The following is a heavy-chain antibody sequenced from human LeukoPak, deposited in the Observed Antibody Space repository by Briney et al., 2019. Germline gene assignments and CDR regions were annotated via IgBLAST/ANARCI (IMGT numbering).Heavy chain of an antibody. V-gene: IGHV3-21*01. CDR2: ISSSGTYV. CDR1: RFTLSSYA. CDR3: VRGDLRLPRSTPDC. J-gene: IGHJ4*02. D-gene: IGHD5/OR15-5a*01. Sequence: PGGSLRLSCAASRFTLSSYAMNWVRQAPGKGLEWVSSISSSGTYVYYVDSVKGRFTISRDNAKNSLYLQMNSLRPEDTAVYYCVRGDLRLPRSTPDCWGQGTLVTVSS.